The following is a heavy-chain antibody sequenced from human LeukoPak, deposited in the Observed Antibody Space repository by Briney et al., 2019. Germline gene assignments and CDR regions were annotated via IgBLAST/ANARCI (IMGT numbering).Heavy chain of an antibody. V-gene: IGHV3-21*06. Sequence: GGSLRLSCAASGFPFSSYSMNWSHQAPGKGLEWVSSISRRSSYIYYADSVKGRFTISRDNAKNSLYLQMNSLRAEDTAVYYCARDRGVVGAPGDYFDYWRQGTLATMSS. CDR1: GFPFSSYS. D-gene: IGHD1-26*01. CDR2: ISRRSSYI. CDR3: ARDRGVVGAPGDYFDY. J-gene: IGHJ4*02.